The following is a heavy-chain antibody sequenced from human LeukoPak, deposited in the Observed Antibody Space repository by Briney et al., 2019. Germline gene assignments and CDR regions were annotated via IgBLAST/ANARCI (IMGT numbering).Heavy chain of an antibody. V-gene: IGHV4-61*08. D-gene: IGHD3-22*01. CDR1: GGSISSGGYY. Sequence: SETLSLTCTASGGSISSGGYYWSWIRQPPGKGLEWIGYIYYSGSTNYNPSLKSRVTISVDTSKNQFSLKLSSVTAADTAVYYRARVRAPKTYYYDSSGYWFDPWGQGTLVTVSS. CDR3: ARVRAPKTYYYDSSGYWFDP. J-gene: IGHJ5*02. CDR2: IYYSGST.